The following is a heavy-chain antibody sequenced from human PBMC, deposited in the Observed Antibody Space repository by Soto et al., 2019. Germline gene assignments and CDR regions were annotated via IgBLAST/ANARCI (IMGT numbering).Heavy chain of an antibody. CDR3: ARYRGYYYDY. V-gene: IGHV3-33*01. Sequence: QVQLVESGGGVVQPGRSLRLSCAASGFTFSSYGMHWVRQAPGKGLEWVAVIWYDVSNKYYADSVKGRFTISRDKSKNTLYLPMNSLSAEDTAVYYCARYRGYYYDYWGQGTLVTVSS. CDR1: GFTFSSYG. J-gene: IGHJ4*02. D-gene: IGHD3-3*01. CDR2: IWYDVSNK.